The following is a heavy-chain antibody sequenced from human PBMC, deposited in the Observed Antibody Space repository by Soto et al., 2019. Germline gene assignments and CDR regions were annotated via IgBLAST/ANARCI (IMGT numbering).Heavy chain of an antibody. V-gene: IGHV4-4*07. CDR1: GGSIYSYY. Sequence: SETLSLTCTVSGGSIYSYYWNWIRQPAGKGLEWIGRIYATGNTNYNPSLKSRVTMSVDTSKSQLSLKLSSVTAADTPVYYCASLGPTIDYWGQGALVTFSS. D-gene: IGHD1-26*01. CDR3: ASLGPTIDY. CDR2: IYATGNT. J-gene: IGHJ4*02.